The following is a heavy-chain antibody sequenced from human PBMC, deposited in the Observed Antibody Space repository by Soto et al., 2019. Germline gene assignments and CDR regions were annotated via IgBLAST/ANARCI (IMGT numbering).Heavy chain of an antibody. CDR1: GGSFSGYY. CDR2: INHNGVT. CDR3: ARQYGYNYGHIEH. V-gene: IGHV4-34*01. D-gene: IGHD5-18*01. J-gene: IGHJ4*02. Sequence: SETLSLTCAVYGGSFSGYYWSWIRQPPGKGLEWIGSINHNGVTNYSPSLETRLTISVDTSKNHFSLKLNSVTAADAAIYYCARQYGYNYGHIEHWGQGTVVTVSS.